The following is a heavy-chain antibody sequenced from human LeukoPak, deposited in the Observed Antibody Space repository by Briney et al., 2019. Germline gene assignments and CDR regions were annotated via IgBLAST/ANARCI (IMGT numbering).Heavy chain of an antibody. J-gene: IGHJ4*02. CDR3: ARDRRAAAAGFDY. CDR1: GGSISSYY. CDR2: MSASGST. Sequence: SETLSLTCTVSGGSISSYYWSWIRQPAGRGLEWIGRMSASGSTNYSPSLTSRVTMSVDTSKNQFSLRLNSVTAADTAVYYCARDRRAAAAGFDYWGQGTLVTVS. V-gene: IGHV4-4*07. D-gene: IGHD6-13*01.